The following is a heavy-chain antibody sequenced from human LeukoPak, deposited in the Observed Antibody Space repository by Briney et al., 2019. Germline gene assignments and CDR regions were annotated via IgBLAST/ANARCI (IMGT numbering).Heavy chain of an antibody. CDR2: INSDGSST. Sequence: PGGSLRLSCAASGFTFTSYWMHWVRQVPGQGLVWVSRINSDGSSTGYADSVKGRFTISRDNAKNSLYLQMNSLRAEDTAVYYCASTSRRRRNDAFDIWGQGTMVTVSS. CDR1: GFTFTSYW. V-gene: IGHV3-74*01. CDR3: ASTSRRRRNDAFDI. D-gene: IGHD2-2*01. J-gene: IGHJ3*02.